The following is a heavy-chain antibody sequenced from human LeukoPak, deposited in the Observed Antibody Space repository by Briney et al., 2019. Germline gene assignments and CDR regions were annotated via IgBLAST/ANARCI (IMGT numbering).Heavy chain of an antibody. J-gene: IGHJ4*02. Sequence: TLSLTCXVYGGSXXGYYWSWIRQPPGKGLEWIGEINHSGSTNYNPSLKSRVTISVDTSKNQFSLKLSSVTAADTAVYYCARRPYYYDSSGYTHVDYWGQGTLVTVSS. CDR1: GGSXXGYY. V-gene: IGHV4-34*01. CDR2: INHSGST. CDR3: ARRPYYYDSSGYTHVDY. D-gene: IGHD3-22*01.